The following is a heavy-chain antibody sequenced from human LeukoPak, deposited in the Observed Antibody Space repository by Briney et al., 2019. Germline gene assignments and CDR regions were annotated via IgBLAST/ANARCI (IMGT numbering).Heavy chain of an antibody. V-gene: IGHV1-2*02. CDR2: INPNSGGT. CDR1: GYTFTGYY. CDR3: ARAVAAAGFRPNWFDP. D-gene: IGHD6-13*01. Sequence: GASVKVSCKASGYTFTGYYMHWVRQAPGQGLEWMGWINPNSGGTNYAQKFQGRVTMTRDTSISTAYMELSRLRSDDTAVYYCARAVAAAGFRPNWFDPWGQGTLVTVSS. J-gene: IGHJ5*02.